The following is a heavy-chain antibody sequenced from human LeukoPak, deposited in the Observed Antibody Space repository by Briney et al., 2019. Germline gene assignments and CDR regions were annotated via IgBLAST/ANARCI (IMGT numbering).Heavy chain of an antibody. Sequence: ASVKVSCKASGYTFTSYDINWVRQATGQGLEWMGWMNPNSGNTGYAQKFQGRVTMTRDTSISTAYMELSRLRSDDTAVYYCAGVVATITLGDWFDPWGQGTLVTVSS. CDR3: AGVVATITLGDWFDP. CDR2: MNPNSGNT. J-gene: IGHJ5*02. V-gene: IGHV1-8*01. D-gene: IGHD5-12*01. CDR1: GYTFTSYD.